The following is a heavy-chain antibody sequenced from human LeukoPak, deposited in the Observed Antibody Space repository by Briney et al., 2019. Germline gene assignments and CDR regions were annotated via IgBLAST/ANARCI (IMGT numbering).Heavy chain of an antibody. J-gene: IGHJ4*02. CDR3: ARGGGGGYYFDY. CDR2: IDYSGST. D-gene: IGHD2-15*01. V-gene: IGHV4-31*02. Sequence: SPSLSPTGPLSAPSISSGCSECGWLRQHPGKGLESIGYIDYSGSTYTHPSPNSRPTKSVHTSNNQFSMKLSSVTAAAKSMDYCARGGGGGYYFDYWGQGTLVTVSS. CDR1: APSISSGCSE.